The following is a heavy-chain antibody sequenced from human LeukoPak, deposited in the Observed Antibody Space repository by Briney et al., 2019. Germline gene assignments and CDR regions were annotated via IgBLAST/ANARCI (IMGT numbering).Heavy chain of an antibody. V-gene: IGHV1-2*02. D-gene: IGHD2-15*01. J-gene: IGHJ4*02. CDR2: INPHTGGT. CDR3: ARPYCSGGSCHDYFDY. CDR1: GYTFTSYY. Sequence: ASVKVSCKASGYTFTSYYMHWVRQAPGQGLEWMGWINPHTGGTNYAQKFQGRVTMTRDTSISTAYVELSGLTSDDTAVYYCARPYCSGGSCHDYFDYWGQGTLVTVSS.